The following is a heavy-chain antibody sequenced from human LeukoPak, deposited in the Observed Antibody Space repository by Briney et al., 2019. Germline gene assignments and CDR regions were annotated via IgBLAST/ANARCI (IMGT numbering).Heavy chain of an antibody. CDR2: MNPNSGNT. J-gene: IGHJ4*02. CDR3: ARGPAIWFGELSGFNFDY. D-gene: IGHD3-10*01. Sequence: GASVKVSCKASGYTFTRYAMNWVRQAPGQGLEWMGWMNPNSGNTGYAQKFQGRVTMTRNTSISTAYMELSSLRSEDTAVYYCARGPAIWFGELSGFNFDYWGQGTLVTVSS. CDR1: GYTFTRYA. V-gene: IGHV1-8*01.